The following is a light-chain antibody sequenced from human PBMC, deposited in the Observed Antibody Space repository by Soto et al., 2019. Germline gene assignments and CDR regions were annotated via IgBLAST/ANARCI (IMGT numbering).Light chain of an antibody. V-gene: IGLV2-23*02. J-gene: IGLJ3*02. CDR2: EVT. CDR3: CSYAGIITWV. Sequence: QSVLTQPASVSGSPGQSITISCAGTSNDIGGHNHVSWYQQHPGNSPKLIIYEVTGRPSGASNRFSASKSGTTASLTISGLQAEDEADYYCCSYAGIITWVFGGGTKLTVL. CDR1: SNDIGGHNH.